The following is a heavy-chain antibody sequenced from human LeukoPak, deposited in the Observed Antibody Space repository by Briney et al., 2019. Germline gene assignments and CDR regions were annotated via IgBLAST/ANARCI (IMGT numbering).Heavy chain of an antibody. V-gene: IGHV3-21*01. Sequence: GGSLRLSCAASGFTFSSYSMNWVRQAPGKGLEWVSSISSSSSYIYYADSVKGRFTISRDNAKNSLYLQMNSLRAEDTAVYYCARDPLTDDFGVVTDDAFDIWGQGTMVTVSS. CDR3: ARDPLTDDFGVVTDDAFDI. CDR1: GFTFSSYS. D-gene: IGHD3-3*01. J-gene: IGHJ3*02. CDR2: ISSSSSYI.